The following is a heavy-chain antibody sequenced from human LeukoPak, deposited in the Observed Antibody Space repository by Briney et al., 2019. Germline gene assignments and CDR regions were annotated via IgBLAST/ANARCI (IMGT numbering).Heavy chain of an antibody. Sequence: GEALQISYKGAGYSFTSYWIGWGRPMPGKGLGWMGIIYPGDSDTRYSPSFQGQVTISADKSISTAYLQWSSLKASDTAMYYCARLRGSGKSSFDYWGQGTLVTVSS. J-gene: IGHJ4*02. CDR1: GYSFTSYW. CDR2: IYPGDSDT. CDR3: ARLRGSGKSSFDY. V-gene: IGHV5-51*01. D-gene: IGHD3-10*01.